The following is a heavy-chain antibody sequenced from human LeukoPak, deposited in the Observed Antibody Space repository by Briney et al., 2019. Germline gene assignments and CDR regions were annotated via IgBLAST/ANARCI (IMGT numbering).Heavy chain of an antibody. J-gene: IGHJ3*02. V-gene: IGHV3-33*01. Sequence: PGRSLRLSCAASGFTFRSYCMHWVRQAPGKGLEWVAVIWYDGSNKYYTDSVKGRFTISRDNSKNTLYLQMNSLRAEDTAVYYCAREVAYSSFFEAFDIWGQGTMVTVSS. CDR1: GFTFRSYC. D-gene: IGHD6-6*01. CDR3: AREVAYSSFFEAFDI. CDR2: IWYDGSNK.